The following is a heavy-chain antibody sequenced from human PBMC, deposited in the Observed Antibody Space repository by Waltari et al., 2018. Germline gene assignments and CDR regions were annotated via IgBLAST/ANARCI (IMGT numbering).Heavy chain of an antibody. V-gene: IGHV4-34*01. D-gene: IGHD1-1*01. CDR3: ARGFKVPTPYYYYGMDV. J-gene: IGHJ6*02. Sequence: QVQLQQWGAGLLKPSETLSLTCAVYGGSFSGYYWSWIRHPPGKGLEWIGEINHSGSTNYNPSLKSRVTISVDTSKNQFSLKLSSVTAADTAVYYCARGFKVPTPYYYYGMDVWGQGTTVTVSS. CDR2: INHSGST. CDR1: GGSFSGYY.